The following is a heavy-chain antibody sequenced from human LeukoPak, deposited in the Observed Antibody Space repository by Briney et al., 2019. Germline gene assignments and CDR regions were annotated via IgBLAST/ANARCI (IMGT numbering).Heavy chain of an antibody. CDR2: IRSDGSST. V-gene: IGHV3-74*01. J-gene: IGHJ4*01. CDR1: GFTFNTYW. D-gene: IGHD3-10*01. Sequence: PGGSLRLSCAASGFTFNTYWMHWVRHAPGKRLVGVSRIRSDGSSTSYADSVRGRFTISRDNAKNTLYLQMNSLRAEDTAVYYCAGVLGVRDLAYFDYWGHGTLVTVSS. CDR3: AGVLGVRDLAYFDY.